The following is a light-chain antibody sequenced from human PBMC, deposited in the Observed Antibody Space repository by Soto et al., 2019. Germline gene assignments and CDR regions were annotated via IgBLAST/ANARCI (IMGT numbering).Light chain of an antibody. CDR1: NIGSKN. CDR3: QVWDSRMYVI. J-gene: IGLJ2*01. V-gene: IGLV3-9*01. CDR2: NDN. Sequence: SYELTQPLSVSVALGQTARITCGGKNIGSKNVHWYQQKPGQAPVVVIYNDNNRPSGIPERFSGSTSGNTATLTIIRAQGGDEADYYCQVWDSRMYVIFGGGTKVTVL.